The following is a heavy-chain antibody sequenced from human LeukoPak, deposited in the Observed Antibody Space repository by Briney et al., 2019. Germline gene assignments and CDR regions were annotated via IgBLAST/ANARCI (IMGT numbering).Heavy chain of an antibody. V-gene: IGHV3-48*01. Sequence: GGSLRLSCAASGSTFSSYSMNWVRQAPGKGLEWVSYISSSSSTIYYADSVKGRFTIPRDNAKNSLYLQMNSLRAEDTAVYYCARDRIGVLRYFDWLAPFDPWGQGTLVTVSS. CDR3: ARDRIGVLRYFDWLAPFDP. CDR1: GSTFSSYS. CDR2: ISSSSSTI. D-gene: IGHD3-9*01. J-gene: IGHJ5*02.